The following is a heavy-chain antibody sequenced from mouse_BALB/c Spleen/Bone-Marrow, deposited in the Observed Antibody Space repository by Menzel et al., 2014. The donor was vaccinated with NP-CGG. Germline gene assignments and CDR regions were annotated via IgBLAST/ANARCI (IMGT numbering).Heavy chain of an antibody. D-gene: IGHD4-1*01. Sequence: QVQLQQPGPELVKPGASVKMSCKASGYTFTDYVISWVKQRTGQGLEWIGEIYPGSGSTYYNEKFKGKATLTADKSSNTAYMQLSGLTSEDSAVYFCATGTDYWGQGTTLTVSS. J-gene: IGHJ2*01. CDR3: ATGTDY. CDR2: IYPGSGST. CDR1: GYTFTDYV. V-gene: IGHV1-77*01.